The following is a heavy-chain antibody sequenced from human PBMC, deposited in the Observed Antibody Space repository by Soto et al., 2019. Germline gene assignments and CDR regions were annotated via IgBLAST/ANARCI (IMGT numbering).Heavy chain of an antibody. CDR1: GFVFSSYE. J-gene: IGHJ4*02. CDR2: ISGSGYVI. D-gene: IGHD2-8*01. Sequence: GGSLRLSCAASGFVFSSYEMNWVRQAPGKGLEWLSYISGSGYVIYYADSVKGRFTISRDNAKNSLYLQMNSLRVEDTAVYYCARAPRFCTNGVCYTFSDYWGQGTPVTVSS. V-gene: IGHV3-48*03. CDR3: ARAPRFCTNGVCYTFSDY.